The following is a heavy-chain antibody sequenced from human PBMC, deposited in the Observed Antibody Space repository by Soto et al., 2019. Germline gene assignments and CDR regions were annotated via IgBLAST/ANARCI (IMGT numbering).Heavy chain of an antibody. D-gene: IGHD6-13*01. CDR2: IYYSGST. V-gene: IGHV4-30-4*01. CDR3: ARDPLAAAGRENYFDY. CDR1: GGSISSGDYY. J-gene: IGHJ4*02. Sequence: PSETLSLTCTVSGGSISSGDYYWSWIRQPPGKGLEWIGYIYYSGSTYYNPSLKSRVTISVDTSKNQFSLKLSSVTAADTAAYYCARDPLAAAGRENYFDYWGQGTLVTVSS.